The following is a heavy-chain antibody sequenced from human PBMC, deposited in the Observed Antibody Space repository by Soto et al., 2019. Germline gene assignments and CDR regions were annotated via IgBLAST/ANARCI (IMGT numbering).Heavy chain of an antibody. CDR1: GYTFTDYY. J-gene: IGHJ6*02. D-gene: IGHD1-7*01. V-gene: IGHV1-2*02. Sequence: ASVKVSCKASGYTFTDYYMHWVRQAPGQGLEWMGWINPNSGGTNYAQKFQGRVTMTRDTSISTAYMELSRLRSDDTAVYYCARKLELRGSYYYYYDVDVWGQGTTVTVSS. CDR2: INPNSGGT. CDR3: ARKLELRGSYYYYYDVDV.